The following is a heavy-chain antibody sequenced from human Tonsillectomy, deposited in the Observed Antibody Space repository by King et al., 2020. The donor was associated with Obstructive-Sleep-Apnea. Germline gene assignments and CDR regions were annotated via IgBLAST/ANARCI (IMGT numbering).Heavy chain of an antibody. D-gene: IGHD7-27*01. V-gene: IGHV1-46*01. Sequence: VQLVESAAEVKKPGASVKVSCMSSGYTFTSYYMHWVRQAPGQGLEWMGINPSGGSTSYEQKFQGRVTMTRDTSTSTVYMELSSLRSEDTAVYYCARDVYSNWDFDYWGQGTLVTVSS. CDR3: ARDVYSNWDFDY. J-gene: IGHJ4*02. CDR1: GYTFTSYY. CDR2: NPSGGST.